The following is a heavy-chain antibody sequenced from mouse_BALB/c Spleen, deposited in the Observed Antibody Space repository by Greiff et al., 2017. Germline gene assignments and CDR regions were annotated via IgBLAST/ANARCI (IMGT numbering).Heavy chain of an antibody. CDR2: ISYSGST. V-gene: IGHV3-8*02. J-gene: IGHJ1*01. CDR1: GDSITSGY. CDR3: ARYDYRYDWYFDV. Sequence: DVKLQESGPSLVKPSQTLSLTCSVTGDSITSGYWNWIRKFPGNKLEYMGYISYSGSTYYNPSLKSRISITRDTSKNQYYLQLNSVTTEDTATYYCARYDYRYDWYFDVWGAGTTVTVSS. D-gene: IGHD2-14*01.